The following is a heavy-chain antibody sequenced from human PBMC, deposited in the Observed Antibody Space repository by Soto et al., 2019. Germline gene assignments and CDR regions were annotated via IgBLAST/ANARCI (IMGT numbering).Heavy chain of an antibody. CDR3: ARTGEELERPYYYGMDV. J-gene: IGHJ6*02. CDR2: IIPIFGKA. D-gene: IGHD1-1*01. V-gene: IGHV1-69*06. Sequence: QVQLVQSGAEVKKPGSSVKVSCKASGGTFSSYAISWVRQAPGQGLEWMGGIIPIFGKANYAQKFQGRVTITADKSTSTAYMELSSLRSEDTAVYYCARTGEELERPYYYGMDVWGQGTTVTVSS. CDR1: GGTFSSYA.